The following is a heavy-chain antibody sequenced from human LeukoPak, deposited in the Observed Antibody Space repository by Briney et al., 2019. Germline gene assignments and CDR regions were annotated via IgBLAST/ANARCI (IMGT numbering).Heavy chain of an antibody. CDR3: ARGGRLRSSGWYYFDY. V-gene: IGHV1-3*03. J-gene: IGHJ4*02. D-gene: IGHD6-19*01. CDR2: INAGNGNT. CDR1: GYTFTSYA. Sequence: ASVKVSCKASGYTFTSYAMHWVRQAPGQRLEWMGWINAGNGNTKYSQGFQGRVTITRDTSASTAYMELSSLRSEDTAVYYCARGGRLRSSGWYYFDYWGQGTLVTVSS.